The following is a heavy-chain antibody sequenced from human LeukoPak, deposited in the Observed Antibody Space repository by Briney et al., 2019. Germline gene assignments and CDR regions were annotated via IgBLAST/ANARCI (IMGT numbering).Heavy chain of an antibody. Sequence: PGGSLRLSCAASGFTVGSNYMSWVCQAPGKGLEWVAVISYDGSNKYYADSVKGRFTISRDNSKNTLYLQMNSLRAEDTAVYYCAKDSHDIWGQGTMVTVSS. CDR1: GFTVGSNY. V-gene: IGHV3-30*18. J-gene: IGHJ3*02. CDR2: ISYDGSNK. CDR3: AKDSHDI.